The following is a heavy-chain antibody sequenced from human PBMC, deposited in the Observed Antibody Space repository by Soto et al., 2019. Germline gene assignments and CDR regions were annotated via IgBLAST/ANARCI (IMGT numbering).Heavy chain of an antibody. V-gene: IGHV3-30*04. Sequence: GGSLRLSCAASGFTFSSYAMHWVRQAPGKGLEWVAVISYDGSNRYYADSVKGRFTISRDNSKNTLYLQMNSLRAEDTAVYYCARDLREYFDYWGQGTLVTVSS. J-gene: IGHJ4*02. CDR1: GFTFSSYA. CDR2: ISYDGSNR. CDR3: ARDLREYFDY. D-gene: IGHD1-26*01.